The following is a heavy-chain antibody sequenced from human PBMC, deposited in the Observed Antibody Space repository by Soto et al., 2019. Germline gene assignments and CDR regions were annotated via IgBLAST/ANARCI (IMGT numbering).Heavy chain of an antibody. J-gene: IGHJ4*02. Sequence: QVQLVESGGGVVQPGRSLRLSCAASGFTFSSYGMHWVRQAPGKGLEWVAVIWYDGSNKYYADSVKGRFTISRDNSKNMLYLQMNSLRAEDTAVYYCVRTDSSGYYFDYWGQGTLVTVSS. V-gene: IGHV3-33*01. D-gene: IGHD3-22*01. CDR3: VRTDSSGYYFDY. CDR1: GFTFSSYG. CDR2: IWYDGSNK.